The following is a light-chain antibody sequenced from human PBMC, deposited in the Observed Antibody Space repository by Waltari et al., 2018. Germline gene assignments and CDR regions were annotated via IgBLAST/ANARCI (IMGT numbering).Light chain of an antibody. CDR2: ATS. CDR1: ENISRF. CDR3: QHHVRLPAT. Sequence: EIVFTQSPGTLSLSPGERATLSCRASENISRFLAWYQQRPGQAPRLLIYATSSRATGIPDRFSGSGSGTDFSLTISRLEPEDFAVYYCQHHVRLPATFGQGTKVEIK. V-gene: IGKV3-20*01. J-gene: IGKJ1*01.